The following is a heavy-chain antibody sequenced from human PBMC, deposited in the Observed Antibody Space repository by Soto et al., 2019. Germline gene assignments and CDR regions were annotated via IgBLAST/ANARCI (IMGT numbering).Heavy chain of an antibody. J-gene: IGHJ6*02. CDR2: INHSGST. D-gene: IGHD6-19*01. CDR1: GGSISSSSYY. Sequence: SETLSLTCTVSGGSISSSSYYWGWIRQPPGKGLEWIGEINHSGSTNYNPSLKSRVTISVDTSKNQFSLKLSSVTAADTAVYYRARNGQRPVYSSGWFMGYYYGMDVWGQGTTVTVSS. CDR3: ARNGQRPVYSSGWFMGYYYGMDV. V-gene: IGHV4-39*07.